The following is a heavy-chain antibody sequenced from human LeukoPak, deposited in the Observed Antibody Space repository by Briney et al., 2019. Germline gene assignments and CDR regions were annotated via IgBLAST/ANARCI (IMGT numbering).Heavy chain of an antibody. V-gene: IGHV1-69*06. CDR3: ARGNYDFWSGYGYYYYYYMDV. J-gene: IGHJ6*03. D-gene: IGHD3-3*01. CDR2: IIPIFGTA. CDR1: GGTFSSYA. Sequence: GASVKVSCKASGGTFSSYAISWVRQAPGQGLEWMGGIIPIFGTANYAQKFQGRVTITADKSTNTAYMELSSLRSEDTAVYYCARGNYDFWSGYGYYYYYYMDVWGKGTTVTVSS.